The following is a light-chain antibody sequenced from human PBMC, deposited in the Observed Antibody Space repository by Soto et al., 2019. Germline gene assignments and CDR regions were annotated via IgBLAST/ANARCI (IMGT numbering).Light chain of an antibody. CDR1: SSDIGTYDY. V-gene: IGLV2-8*01. CDR3: TSYTGDDFTFV. Sequence: QSALTQLPSASGSLGQSVTISCTGTSSDIGTYDYVSWYQQHPGRAPKLIIFEVSKSPLGVPDRFSGSKSGNTASLIFSGLQPDDEAEYHCTSYTGDDFTFVFGTGTKVTVL. CDR2: EVS. J-gene: IGLJ1*01.